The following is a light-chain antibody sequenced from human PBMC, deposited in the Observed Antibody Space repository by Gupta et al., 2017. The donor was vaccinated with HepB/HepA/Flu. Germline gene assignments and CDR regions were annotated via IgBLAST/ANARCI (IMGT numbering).Light chain of an antibody. Sequence: DIVMTQSPLSLPVTPGQPASISCRSSQSLVHSNGYNDLHWYLQRPGQSPQLLIYLGSNRASGVPDRFSGSGSGTDFTLKISRVEAEDVGVYFCMQALQTPRAFGQGTKVEIK. CDR3: MQALQTPRA. CDR1: QSLVHSNGYND. J-gene: IGKJ1*01. CDR2: LGS. V-gene: IGKV2-28*01.